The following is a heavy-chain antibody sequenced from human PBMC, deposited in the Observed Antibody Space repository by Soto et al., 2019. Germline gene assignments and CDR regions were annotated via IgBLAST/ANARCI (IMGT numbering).Heavy chain of an antibody. CDR2: ISVYNGHT. CDR3: ARDQGTYGTSSNY. CDR1: ASIFTSYG. Sequence: GXSVKVSCKASASIFTSYGINWVRQAPGQGLEWMGWISVYNGHTKYAHKFQDRVTMSTDTSASTAYMEVRSLRSDDTAVYYCARDQGTYGTSSNYWGQGTLVTVSS. D-gene: IGHD3-16*01. V-gene: IGHV1-18*01. J-gene: IGHJ4*02.